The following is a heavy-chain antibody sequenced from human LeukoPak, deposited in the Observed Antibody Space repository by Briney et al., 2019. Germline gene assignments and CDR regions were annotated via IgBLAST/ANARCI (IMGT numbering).Heavy chain of an antibody. CDR1: GFTFSRYA. V-gene: IGHV3-64D*09. CDR2: ISSNGGST. Sequence: PGGSLRLSCSASGFTFSRYAMHWVRQAPGQGLEYESAISSNGGSTYYGDSVDGRFTISRDNSKNTLYLQRSSLRAEDAAVYYCVKARGIQLWLPGDYWGQGTLVTVSS. CDR3: VKARGIQLWLPGDY. D-gene: IGHD5-18*01. J-gene: IGHJ4*02.